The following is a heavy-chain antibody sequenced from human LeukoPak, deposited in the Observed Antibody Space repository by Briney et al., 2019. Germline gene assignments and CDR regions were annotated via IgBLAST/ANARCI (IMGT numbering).Heavy chain of an antibody. D-gene: IGHD5-12*01. J-gene: IGHJ4*02. CDR2: IKGDGSEK. CDR1: GFTFTSYW. CDR3: AREPPTTRFDY. V-gene: IGHV3-7*04. Sequence: SGGSLRLSCAASGFTFTSYWMSWVRQAPGKGLEWVANIKGDGSEKHYVDSVKGRFTISRDSANNSLYLQMNSLRAEDTAVYYCAREPPTTRFDYWGQGTLVTVSS.